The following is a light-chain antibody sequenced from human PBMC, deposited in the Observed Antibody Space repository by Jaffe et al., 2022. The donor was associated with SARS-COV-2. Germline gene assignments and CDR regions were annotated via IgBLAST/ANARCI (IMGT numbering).Light chain of an antibody. CDR2: DNS. CDR3: GAWDGSLRVVV. J-gene: IGLJ2*01. V-gene: IGLV1-51*01. Sequence: QSVLTQPPSVSAAPGQKVTISCSGSSSNIGRNSVFWFQHLPGTAPKPLIYDNSERPSGIPDRFSGSKSGTSATLGITGLQTGDEADFYCGAWDGSLRVVVFGGGTKLTVL. CDR1: SSNIGRNS.